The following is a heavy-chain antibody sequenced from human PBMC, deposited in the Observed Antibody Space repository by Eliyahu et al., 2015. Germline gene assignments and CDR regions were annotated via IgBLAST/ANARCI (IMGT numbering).Heavy chain of an antibody. D-gene: IGHD3-3*01. CDR1: GFXFXSYA. CDR2: ISGSTGNR. Sequence: EVQLVESGGGLVQSGGSLRLSCAAXGFXFXSYAMSWVRQAPGKGLEWVSTISGSTGNRYYADSVKGRFTISRDNSKNTLYLQMNSLRAEDTAVYYCAATIDFWSGYTSYFDYWGQGTLVTVSS. V-gene: IGHV3-23*04. CDR3: AATIDFWSGYTSYFDY. J-gene: IGHJ4*02.